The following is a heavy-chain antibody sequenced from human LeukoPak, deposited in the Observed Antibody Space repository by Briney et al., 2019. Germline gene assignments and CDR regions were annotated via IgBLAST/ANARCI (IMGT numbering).Heavy chain of an antibody. D-gene: IGHD5-24*01. CDR1: GDSFNEYY. CDR2: IYHNGNS. J-gene: IGHJ4*02. Sequence: PSETLSLTCSVFGDSFNEYYWNWVRQPPGKGLQWIGYIYHNGNSNYNPSLKGRLTISVDTVKNQFSLKLTSVTAADTAVYYCARDGGLQSHFDYWGQGALVTVSS. V-gene: IGHV4-59*01. CDR3: ARDGGLQSHFDY.